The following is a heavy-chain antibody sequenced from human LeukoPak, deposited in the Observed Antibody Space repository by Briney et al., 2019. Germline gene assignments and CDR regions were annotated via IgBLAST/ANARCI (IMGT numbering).Heavy chain of an antibody. CDR1: GFTFSSYG. J-gene: IGHJ4*02. Sequence: GGSLRLSCAASGFTFSSYGMHWVRQAPGKGLEWVAVISYDGSNKYYADSVKGRFTISGDNAKNSLYLQMNSLRAEDTAVYYCASGLELDYWGQGTLVTVSS. CDR3: ASGLELDY. CDR2: ISYDGSNK. V-gene: IGHV3-30*03.